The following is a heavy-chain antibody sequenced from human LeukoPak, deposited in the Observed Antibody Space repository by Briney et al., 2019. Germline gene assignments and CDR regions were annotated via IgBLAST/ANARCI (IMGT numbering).Heavy chain of an antibody. CDR3: AKDVHIVVVTDAFDI. D-gene: IGHD2-21*02. V-gene: IGHV3-30*18. Sequence: PGGSLRLSCAASGFTFSSYGMHWVRQAPGKGLEWVAVISYDGSNKYYADSVKGRFIISRDNSKNTLYLQMNSLRAEDTAVYYCAKDVHIVVVTDAFDIWGQGTMVTVSS. J-gene: IGHJ3*02. CDR2: ISYDGSNK. CDR1: GFTFSSYG.